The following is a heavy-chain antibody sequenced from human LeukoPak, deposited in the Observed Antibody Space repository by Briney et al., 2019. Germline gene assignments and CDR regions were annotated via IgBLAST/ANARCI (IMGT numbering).Heavy chain of an antibody. Sequence: GGSLRLFCAASGFTFSSYWMSWVRQAPGKGLEWVANIKQDGSEKYYVDSVKGRFTISRDNAKNTLYLQMNSLRAEDTAVYYCARELYTRDGYNSYMDVWGRGTTVTVSS. CDR1: GFTFSSYW. J-gene: IGHJ6*03. V-gene: IGHV3-7*01. D-gene: IGHD5-24*01. CDR2: IKQDGSEK. CDR3: ARELYTRDGYNSYMDV.